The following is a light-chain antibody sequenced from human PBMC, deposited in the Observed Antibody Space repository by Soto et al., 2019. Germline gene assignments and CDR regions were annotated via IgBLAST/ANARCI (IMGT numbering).Light chain of an antibody. CDR2: GAS. J-gene: IGKJ5*01. CDR1: QSVASSL. CDR3: QQYGSSPIT. Sequence: EVVLTQSPGTLSLSPGERATLSCRASQSVASSLLAWYQQKPGQAPRLLIYGASSRATGSPDRFSGSGSGTDFTLTISRLDPEDFAVYYCQQYGSSPITFGQGTDWRL. V-gene: IGKV3-20*01.